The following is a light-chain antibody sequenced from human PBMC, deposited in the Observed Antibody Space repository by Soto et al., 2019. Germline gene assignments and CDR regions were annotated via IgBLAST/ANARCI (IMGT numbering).Light chain of an antibody. CDR3: QQYSNWTPIT. CDR1: QSVSIH. J-gene: IGKJ5*01. CDR2: DTS. Sequence: ELVLLQSSDTLSLSPAERSSLSCRASQSVSIHLASYQQKPGQAPRLLIYDTSTRATGIPARFSGSGSGTEFTLTISSLQSEDFAVYYCQQYSNWTPITFGQGTRLEIK. V-gene: IGKV3-15*01.